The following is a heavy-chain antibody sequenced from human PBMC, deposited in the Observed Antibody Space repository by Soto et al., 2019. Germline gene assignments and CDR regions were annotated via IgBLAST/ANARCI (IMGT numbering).Heavy chain of an antibody. CDR2: IYPGDSDT. J-gene: IGHJ6*02. Sequence: GESLKISCNGSGYIFTSYWIGWVRQMPGKGLEWMGIIYPGDSDTRYSPSFQGQVTISADKSISTAYLQWSSLKASDTAMHYCASPGKLRTNYYYYGMDVWGQGTTVTVSS. CDR1: GYIFTSYW. CDR3: ASPGKLRTNYYYYGMDV. D-gene: IGHD4-17*01. V-gene: IGHV5-51*01.